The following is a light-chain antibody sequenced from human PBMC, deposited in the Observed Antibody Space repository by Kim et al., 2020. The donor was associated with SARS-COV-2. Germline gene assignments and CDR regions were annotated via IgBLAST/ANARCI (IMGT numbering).Light chain of an antibody. Sequence: LGQKVRIPCQGDRLRSDYTSWYQQKTRKAPVLVIYGKNNRPSGIPDRFSGSSSGNTASLTITGAQAGNEADYYCNSRDSSGNHRVVFGGGTRLSVL. CDR2: GKN. CDR3: NSRDSSGNHRVV. V-gene: IGLV3-19*01. CDR1: RLRSDY. J-gene: IGLJ2*01.